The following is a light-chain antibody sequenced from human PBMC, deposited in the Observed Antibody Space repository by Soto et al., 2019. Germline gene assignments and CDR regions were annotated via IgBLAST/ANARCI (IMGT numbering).Light chain of an antibody. CDR1: QGISSY. Sequence: DIQMTQSPSSLSASVGDRVTITCRASQGISSYLAWYQQKPGKXPKXXIYKASTLKSGVPSRFSGSGSGTELTITISSLQPDDGETYYCQHYNSYSEAFGQGTKVDIK. CDR3: QHYNSYSEA. V-gene: IGKV1-5*03. CDR2: KAS. J-gene: IGKJ1*01.